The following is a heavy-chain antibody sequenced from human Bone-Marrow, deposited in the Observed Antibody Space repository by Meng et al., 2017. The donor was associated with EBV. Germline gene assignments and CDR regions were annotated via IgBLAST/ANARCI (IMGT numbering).Heavy chain of an antibody. CDR1: GGSFSGYY. Sequence: GQRKQGGEGLLKPSETLSLTGAAYGGSFSGYYGSWVRQPPGKGLEWVGEINHSGSTKYSPSLKSGVTISVDTSKNQSSLKLSSVTAADTAVYYCARSAKGYFGLWGRGTLVTVSS. CDR3: ARSAKGYFGL. J-gene: IGHJ2*01. CDR2: INHSGST. V-gene: IGHV4-34*01.